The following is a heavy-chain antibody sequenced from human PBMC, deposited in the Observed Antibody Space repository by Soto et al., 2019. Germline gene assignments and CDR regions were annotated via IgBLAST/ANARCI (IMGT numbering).Heavy chain of an antibody. J-gene: IGHJ5*02. Sequence: EVQLLESGGGLVQPGGSLRLSCAASGFTFSSYAMSWVRQAPGKGLEWVSAIGGSGGSTYYADSVKGRFTISRDNSKNKLYLQINRLRAEDTAVYYCASHGYGSGWWKCDPWGQGTLVTVSS. D-gene: IGHD6-19*01. CDR3: ASHGYGSGWWKCDP. V-gene: IGHV3-23*01. CDR1: GFTFSSYA. CDR2: IGGSGGST.